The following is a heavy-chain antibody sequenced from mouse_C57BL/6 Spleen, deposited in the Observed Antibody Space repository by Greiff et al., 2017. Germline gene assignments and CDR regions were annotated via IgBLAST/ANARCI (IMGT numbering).Heavy chain of an antibody. Sequence: QVQLKQPGAELVMPGASVKLSCKASGYTFTSYWMHWVKQRPGQGLEWIGEIDPSDSYTNYNQKFKGKSTLTVDKSSSTAYMQLSSLTSEDSAVYYCARARGYNPGFDYWGQGTTLTVSS. J-gene: IGHJ2*01. CDR2: IDPSDSYT. D-gene: IGHD3-3*01. CDR1: GYTFTSYW. CDR3: ARARGYNPGFDY. V-gene: IGHV1-69*01.